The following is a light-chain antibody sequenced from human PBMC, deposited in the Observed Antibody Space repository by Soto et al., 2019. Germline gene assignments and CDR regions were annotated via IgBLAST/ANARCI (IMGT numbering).Light chain of an antibody. CDR2: GAS. CDR3: QQYGSSPFT. Sequence: EIVLTQSPGTLSLSPGERATLSCRASQSVSSNYLAWYQQKPGQAPRLLIYGASSRATGIPDRFSGSGSGTDFTLTISTLEPEDFAVYYCQQYGSSPFTFGPGTNVDI. J-gene: IGKJ3*01. CDR1: QSVSSNY. V-gene: IGKV3-20*01.